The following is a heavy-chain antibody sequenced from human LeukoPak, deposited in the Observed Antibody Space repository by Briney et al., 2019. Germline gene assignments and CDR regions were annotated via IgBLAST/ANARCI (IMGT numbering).Heavy chain of an antibody. Sequence: PSETLSLTCTVSGGSISSYYWSWIRQPPGKGLEWIGYIYYSGSTNYNPSLKSRVTISVDTSKNQFSLKLSSVTAADTAVYYCARWAVSGGRDLGWFDPWGQGTLVTVSS. CDR1: GGSISSYY. CDR3: ARWAVSGGRDLGWFDP. CDR2: IYYSGST. V-gene: IGHV4-59*01. D-gene: IGHD2-15*01. J-gene: IGHJ5*02.